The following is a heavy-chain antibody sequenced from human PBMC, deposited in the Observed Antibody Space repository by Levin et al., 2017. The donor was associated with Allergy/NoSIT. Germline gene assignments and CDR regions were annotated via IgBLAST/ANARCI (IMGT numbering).Heavy chain of an antibody. CDR2: IYTSGST. CDR3: AREPIMGRYCSSTSCYSYYGMDV. J-gene: IGHJ6*02. V-gene: IGHV4-4*07. CDR1: GGSISSYY. D-gene: IGHD2-2*01. Sequence: SETLSLTCTVSGGSISSYYWSWIRQPAGKGLEWIGRIYTSGSTNYNPSLKSRVTMSVDTSKNQFSLKLSSVTAADTAVYYCAREPIMGRYCSSTSCYSYYGMDVWGQGTTVTVSS.